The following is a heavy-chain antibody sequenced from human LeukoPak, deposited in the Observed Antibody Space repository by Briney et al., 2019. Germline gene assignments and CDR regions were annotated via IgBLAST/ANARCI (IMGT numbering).Heavy chain of an antibody. Sequence: GGSLRLSCAASGFTFSSYAMSWVRQAPGKGLEWVSAISGSGGSTYYADPVKGRFTISRDNSKNTLYLQMNSLRAEDTAVYYCAKVTPYDYGGNSDYWGQGTLITVSS. CDR3: AKVTPYDYGGNSDY. D-gene: IGHD4-23*01. V-gene: IGHV3-23*01. CDR2: ISGSGGST. CDR1: GFTFSSYA. J-gene: IGHJ4*02.